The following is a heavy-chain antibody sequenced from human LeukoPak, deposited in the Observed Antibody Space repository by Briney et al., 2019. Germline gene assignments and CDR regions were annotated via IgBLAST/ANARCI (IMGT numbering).Heavy chain of an antibody. V-gene: IGHV4-39*07. CDR2: IYYSGST. J-gene: IGHJ1*01. D-gene: IGHD6-19*01. Sequence: PSETLSLTCTVSGGSISSSSYYWGWIRQPPGKGLEWIGSIYYSGSTNYNPSLKSRVTISVDTSKNQFSLKLSSVTAADTAVYYCAREATIAVAGTRYFQHWGQGTLVTVSS. CDR1: GGSISSSSYY. CDR3: AREATIAVAGTRYFQH.